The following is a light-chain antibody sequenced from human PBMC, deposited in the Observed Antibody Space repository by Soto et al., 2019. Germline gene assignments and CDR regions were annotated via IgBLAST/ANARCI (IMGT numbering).Light chain of an antibody. CDR1: QGISNW. CDR3: QPPNRFPLT. Sequence: DIQMTKSTSSVSASVGDRVIITCRTSQGISNWLAWYQHKPGKALNRLIYGACNLQSGVPSRFSCRLSETDFTLTISSLQPEDFATYYCQPPNRFPLTYGGMTKTEIK. CDR2: GAC. J-gene: IGKJ4*01. V-gene: IGKV1-12*01.